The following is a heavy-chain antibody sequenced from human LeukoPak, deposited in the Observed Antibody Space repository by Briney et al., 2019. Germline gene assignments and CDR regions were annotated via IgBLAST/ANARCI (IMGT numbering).Heavy chain of an antibody. CDR1: GFTFTNTW. CDR3: ARDWYHAFDF. D-gene: IGHD3-9*01. CDR2: IKSKSAGGTT. V-gene: IGHV3-15*07. Sequence: GGSLRLSCAASGFTFTNTWMNWVRQAPGKGLKWVGRIKSKSAGGTTDYAAPVKGRFTISRDDSKTTLYLQMNSLKTEDTAVYYCARDWYHAFDFWGQGTMVTVSS. J-gene: IGHJ3*01.